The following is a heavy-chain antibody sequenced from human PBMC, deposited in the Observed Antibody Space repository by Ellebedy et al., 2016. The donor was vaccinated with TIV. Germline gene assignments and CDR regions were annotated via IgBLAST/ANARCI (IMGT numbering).Heavy chain of an antibody. V-gene: IGHV1-18*01. CDR1: GYTFTTYG. CDR3: AREAAIQLWLRDALDL. CDR2: ISTHTGDT. J-gene: IGHJ3*01. Sequence: ASVKVSXKASGYTFTTYGISWVRQAPGQGLEWMGWISTHTGDTKFAPKFQGRVTMTRDTSINTVYLDLNTLSSDDTAVYYCAREAAIQLWLRDALDLWGQGTVVIVSS. D-gene: IGHD5-18*01.